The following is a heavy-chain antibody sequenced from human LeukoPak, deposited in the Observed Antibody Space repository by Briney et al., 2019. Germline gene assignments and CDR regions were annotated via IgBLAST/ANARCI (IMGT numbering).Heavy chain of an antibody. CDR1: GGSISNYY. J-gene: IGHJ6*03. Sequence: SETLSLTSTVSGGSISNYYWSWIRQPPGKGLEWIGYIYDSGSINYNPSFESRVTISVDTSKYQFSLRLRYVTAADTAVYYCAREMATGGYYYYYMDVWGKGTTVTVSS. D-gene: IGHD5-24*01. CDR2: IYDSGSI. V-gene: IGHV4-59*13. CDR3: AREMATGGYYYYYMDV.